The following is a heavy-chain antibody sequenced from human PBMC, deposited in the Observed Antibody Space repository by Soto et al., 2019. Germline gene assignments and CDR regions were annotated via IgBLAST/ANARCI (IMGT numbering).Heavy chain of an antibody. J-gene: IGHJ4*02. CDR1: GFTFSSYA. Sequence: QVQLVESGGGVVQPGRSLRLSCAASGFTFSSYAMHWVRQAPGKGLEWVAVISYDGSNKYYADSVKGRFTIYRDNSKNTLYLQMNSLRAEDTGVYYCARETGQFDYWGQGTLVTVSS. CDR3: ARETGQFDY. CDR2: ISYDGSNK. V-gene: IGHV3-30-3*01.